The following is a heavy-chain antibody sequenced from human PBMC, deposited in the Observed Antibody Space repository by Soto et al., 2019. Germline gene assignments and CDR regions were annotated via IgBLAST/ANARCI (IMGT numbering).Heavy chain of an antibody. Sequence: QVQLQESSPGLVKPSQTLSLTCTVSGGSISSGGYHWSWIRQHPGKGLEWIGYIYYSGSTSYNPSLNRRVTISVDTPKNQCPLKVSSVTAADTAVYYCASPYGSGAQGAFDIWGQGTMVSVSS. D-gene: IGHD3-10*01. V-gene: IGHV4-31*03. J-gene: IGHJ3*02. CDR1: GGSISSGGYH. CDR2: IYYSGST. CDR3: ASPYGSGAQGAFDI.